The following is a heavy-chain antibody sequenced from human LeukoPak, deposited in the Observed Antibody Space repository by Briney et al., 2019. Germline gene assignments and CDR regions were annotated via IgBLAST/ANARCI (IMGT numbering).Heavy chain of an antibody. CDR2: ISGSGGST. Sequence: GGSLRLSCAASGFTFSSYAMSWVRQAPGKGLEWVSAISGSGGSTYYTDSVKGRFTISRDNSKNTLYLQMNSLRAEDTAVYYCAKVISSWYDFWSGYFDYWGQGTLVTVSS. CDR1: GFTFSSYA. V-gene: IGHV3-23*01. D-gene: IGHD3-3*01. J-gene: IGHJ4*02. CDR3: AKVISSWYDFWSGYFDY.